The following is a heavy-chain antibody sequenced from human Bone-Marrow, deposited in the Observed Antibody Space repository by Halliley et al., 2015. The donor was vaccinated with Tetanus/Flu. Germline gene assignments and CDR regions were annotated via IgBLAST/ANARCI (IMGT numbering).Heavy chain of an antibody. CDR2: SGSSGGRS. D-gene: IGHD1-26*01. CDR1: GFTFSLYA. V-gene: IGHV3-23*05. Sequence: SLRLSCAASGFTFSLYAMSWVRQAPGKGLEWVSVSGSSGGRSYYADSVKGRFTISRDNSKNTLYLQMNSLRVEDTAVYYCAQRGLVDGSFLYFDNWGQGTLVTVSS. J-gene: IGHJ4*02. CDR3: AQRGLVDGSFLYFDN.